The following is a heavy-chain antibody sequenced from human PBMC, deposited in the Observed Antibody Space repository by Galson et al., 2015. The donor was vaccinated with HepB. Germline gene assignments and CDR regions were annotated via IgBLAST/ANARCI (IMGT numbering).Heavy chain of an antibody. D-gene: IGHD3-9*01. J-gene: IGHJ4*02. CDR3: ARTTYDIRYYFDY. CDR2: IWYDGSNK. CDR1: GFTFSNYG. V-gene: IGHV3-33*01. Sequence: SRRRSCAASGFTFSNYGMHWVRQAPGKGLAWVAVIWYDGSNKYYADSVKGRFTISRDNSKNTLYLQMNSLRAEDTAVYYCARTTYDIRYYFDYWGQGTLVTVSS.